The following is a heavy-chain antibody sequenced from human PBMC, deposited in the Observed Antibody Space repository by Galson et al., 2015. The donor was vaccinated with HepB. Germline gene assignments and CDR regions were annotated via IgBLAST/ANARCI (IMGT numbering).Heavy chain of an antibody. D-gene: IGHD5-24*01. Sequence: SVKVSCKASGGTFSSYAISWVRQAPGQGLEWMGRIIPILGIANYAQKFQGRVTITADKSTSTAYMELSSLRSEDTAVYYCAREDVEMATIFDYWGQGTLVTVSS. J-gene: IGHJ4*02. CDR3: AREDVEMATIFDY. CDR1: GGTFSSYA. V-gene: IGHV1-69*04. CDR2: IIPILGIA.